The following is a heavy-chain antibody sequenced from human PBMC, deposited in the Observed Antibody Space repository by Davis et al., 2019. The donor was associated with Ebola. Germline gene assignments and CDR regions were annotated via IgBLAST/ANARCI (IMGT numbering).Heavy chain of an antibody. CDR2: INPNSGGR. J-gene: IGHJ6*02. CDR3: ARGTLRVVQLWLRYYYGMDV. D-gene: IGHD5-18*01. CDR1: GYTFTGYY. Sequence: ASVKVSCKASGYTFTGYYMHWVRHAPGQGLEGMGWINPNSGGRNYAQKFQGWVTMTRNTSISTSYMELSRLRSDDTAVYYCARGTLRVVQLWLRYYYGMDVWGQGTTVTVSS. V-gene: IGHV1-2*04.